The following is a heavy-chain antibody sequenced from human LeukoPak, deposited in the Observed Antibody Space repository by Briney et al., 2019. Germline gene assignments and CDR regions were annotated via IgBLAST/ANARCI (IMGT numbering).Heavy chain of an antibody. CDR1: GGTFSSYA. J-gene: IGHJ4*02. CDR3: ARAGSGYDFYPVSHYSDY. V-gene: IGHV1-69*13. CDR2: IIPIFGTA. Sequence: ASVKVSCKASGGTFSSYAISWVRQAPGQGLEWMGGIIPIFGTANYAQKFQGRVTITADESTSTAYMELSSLRSEDTAVYYCARAGSGYDFYPVSHYSDYWGQGTLVTVSS. D-gene: IGHD5-12*01.